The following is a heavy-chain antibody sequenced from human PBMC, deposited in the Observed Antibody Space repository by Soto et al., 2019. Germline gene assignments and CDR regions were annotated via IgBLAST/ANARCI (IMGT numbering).Heavy chain of an antibody. CDR2: INHSGST. D-gene: IGHD3-3*01. V-gene: IGHV4-34*01. J-gene: IGHJ6*03. Sequence: SETLSLTCAVYGGSFSGYYWSWVRQPPGKGLEWIGEINHSGSTNYNPSLKSRVTISVDTSKNQFSLKLSSVTAADTAVYYCARGHDFWSGYYRQDYYYYYMDVWGKGTTVTVSS. CDR1: GGSFSGYY. CDR3: ARGHDFWSGYYRQDYYYYYMDV.